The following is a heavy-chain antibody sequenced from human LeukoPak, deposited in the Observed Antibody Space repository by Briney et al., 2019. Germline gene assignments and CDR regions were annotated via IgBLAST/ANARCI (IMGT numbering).Heavy chain of an antibody. CDR3: ARARDYYDSSGYPLGTPFDY. J-gene: IGHJ4*02. D-gene: IGHD3-22*01. CDR2: INPSGGGT. V-gene: IGHV1-46*01. Sequence: ASVKVSCKASGYTFTSYYMHWVRQAPGQGLEWMGIINPSGGGTSYAQKFQGRVTMTRDTSTSTVYMELSGLRSEDTAVYYCARARDYYDSSGYPLGTPFDYWGQGTLVTVSS. CDR1: GYTFTSYY.